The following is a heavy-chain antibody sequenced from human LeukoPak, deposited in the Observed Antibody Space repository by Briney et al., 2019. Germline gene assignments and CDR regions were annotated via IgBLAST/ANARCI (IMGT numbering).Heavy chain of an antibody. CDR1: GYTFTNYE. CDR2: MNPNNGDT. D-gene: IGHD3-22*01. J-gene: IGHJ4*02. V-gene: IGHV1-8*01. Sequence: ASVKVSCKASGYTFTNYEINWVRQATGHGLERMGWMNPNNGDTAYAQKFQGRITMTRSTSITTAYMELSGLRSDDTAVYYCARGLGSYDSSELTWPMISFWGQGTQVTVSS. CDR3: ARGLGSYDSSELTWPMISF.